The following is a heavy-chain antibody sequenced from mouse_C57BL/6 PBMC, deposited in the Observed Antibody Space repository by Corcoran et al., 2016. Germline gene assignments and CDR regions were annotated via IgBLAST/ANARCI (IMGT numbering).Heavy chain of an antibody. V-gene: IGHV3-6*01. CDR2: ISYDGSN. CDR1: GYSITSGYY. J-gene: IGHJ2*01. D-gene: IGHD1-1*01. CDR3: ALITTVVDY. Sequence: DVQLQESGPGLVKPSQSLSLTCSVTGYSITSGYYWNWIRQFPGNKLEWMGYISYDGSNNYNPSLKNRISITRDTSKNQFFLKLNSVTTEDTASYYCALITTVVDYWGQGTTLTVSS.